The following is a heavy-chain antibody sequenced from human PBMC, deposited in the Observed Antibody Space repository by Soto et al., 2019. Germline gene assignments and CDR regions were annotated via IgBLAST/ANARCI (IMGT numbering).Heavy chain of an antibody. CDR1: GVTFSNAW. CDR2: IKSKTDGGTT. CDR3: TTDVDRIGFSPN. Sequence: GGSLRLSCAASGVTFSNAWMSWVRQAPGKGLEWVGRIKSKTDGGTTDYAAPVKGRFTISRDDSKNTLYLQMNSLKTEDTAVYYCTTDVDRIGFSPNWGQGTLVTVSS. J-gene: IGHJ4*02. D-gene: IGHD1-26*01. V-gene: IGHV3-15*01.